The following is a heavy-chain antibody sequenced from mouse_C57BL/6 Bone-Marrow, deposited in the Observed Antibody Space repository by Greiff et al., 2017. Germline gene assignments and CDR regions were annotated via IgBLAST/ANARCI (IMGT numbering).Heavy chain of an antibody. CDR2: IYPGGGYT. D-gene: IGHD1-1*01. CDR3: ARGLLRAWYFEV. CDR1: GYTFTNYW. J-gene: IGHJ1*03. V-gene: IGHV1-63*01. Sequence: VKLMESGAELVRPGTSVKMSCKASGYTFTNYWIGWAKQRPGHGLEWIGDIYPGGGYTNYNEKFKGKATLTADKSSSTAYMQFSSLTSEDSAIYYCARGLLRAWYFEVWGTGTTVTVSS.